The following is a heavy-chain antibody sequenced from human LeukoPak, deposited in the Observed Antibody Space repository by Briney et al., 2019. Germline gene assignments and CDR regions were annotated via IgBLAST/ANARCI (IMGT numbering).Heavy chain of an antibody. Sequence: GGSLRLSCAASGFTFSSYGTHWVRQAPGKGLEWVAVISYDGSNKYYADSVKGRFTISRDNSKNTLYLQMNSLRAEDTAVYYCAKDLEITVVGATGTLDFDYWGQGTLVTVSS. CDR2: ISYDGSNK. J-gene: IGHJ4*02. CDR3: AKDLEITVVGATGTLDFDY. CDR1: GFTFSSYG. V-gene: IGHV3-30*18. D-gene: IGHD1-26*01.